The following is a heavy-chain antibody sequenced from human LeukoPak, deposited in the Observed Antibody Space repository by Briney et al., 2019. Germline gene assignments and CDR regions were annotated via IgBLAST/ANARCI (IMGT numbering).Heavy chain of an antibody. V-gene: IGHV3-7*01. D-gene: IGHD3-10*01. Sequence: PGGSLRLSCAASGFTFSRYWMMWVRQAPGKGLEGVANIKNDGSEEYYVDSVKGRFTISRDNARNSLFLQMNILTVEDTAVYYCARAIRGSAVDTGDRWGQGTLVTVSS. CDR1: GFTFSRYW. J-gene: IGHJ4*02. CDR2: IKNDGSEE. CDR3: ARAIRGSAVDTGDR.